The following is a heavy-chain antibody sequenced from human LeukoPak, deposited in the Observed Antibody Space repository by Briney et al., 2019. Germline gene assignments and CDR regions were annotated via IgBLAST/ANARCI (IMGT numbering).Heavy chain of an antibody. CDR2: IYSGGST. CDR3: ARERRPYYDILTLVYYYYGMDV. J-gene: IGHJ6*02. V-gene: IGHV3-66*01. Sequence: GGSLRLSCAASGFTVSSNYMSWVRQAPGKGLEWVSVIYSGGSTYYADSVKGRFTISRDNSKNTLYLQMSSLRAEDTAVYYCARERRPYYDILTLVYYYYGMDVWGQGTTVTVSS. D-gene: IGHD3-9*01. CDR1: GFTVSSNY.